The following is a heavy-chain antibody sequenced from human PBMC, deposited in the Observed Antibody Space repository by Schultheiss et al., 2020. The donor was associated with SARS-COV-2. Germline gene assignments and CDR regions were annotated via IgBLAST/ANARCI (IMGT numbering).Heavy chain of an antibody. D-gene: IGHD4-17*01. CDR3: ARSSLMTTVTTRSRYFDY. V-gene: IGHV4-39*07. CDR1: GGSISSSSYY. Sequence: SETLSLTCTVSGGSISSSSYYWGWIRQPPGKGLEWIGYIYYSGSTYYNPSLKSRVTISVDTSKNQFSLKLSSVTAADTAVYYCARSSLMTTVTTRSRYFDYWGQGTLVTVSS. CDR2: IYYSGST. J-gene: IGHJ4*02.